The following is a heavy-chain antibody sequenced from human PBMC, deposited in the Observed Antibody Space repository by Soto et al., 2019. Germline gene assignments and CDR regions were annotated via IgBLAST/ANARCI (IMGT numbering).Heavy chain of an antibody. CDR2: IYYSGSP. J-gene: IGHJ4*02. V-gene: IGHV4-30-4*01. CDR1: GGSISSGDYY. Sequence: QVQLQESGPGLVKPSQTLSLTCTVSGGSISSGDYYWSWIRQPPGKGLEWIGYIYYSGSPYYNPSLQIHVTISVDTSETPFSLKLSSVTAADTAVYYCARGWGRAWPSGFDYWGQGTLVTVSS. CDR3: ARGWGRAWPSGFDY. D-gene: IGHD3-16*01.